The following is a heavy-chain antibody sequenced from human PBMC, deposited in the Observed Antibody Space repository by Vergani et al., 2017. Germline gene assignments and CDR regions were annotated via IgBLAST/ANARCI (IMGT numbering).Heavy chain of an antibody. CDR2: IYTSGST. V-gene: IGHV4-61*02. J-gene: IGHJ4*02. Sequence: QVQLQESGPGLVKPSQTLSLTCTVSGGSISSGSYYWSWIRQPAGKGLEWIGRIYTSGSTNYNPSLKSRVTISVDKSKNQFSLKLSSVTAEDTAVYYCARVSYYYGSGSYSDDYWGQGTLVTVSS. D-gene: IGHD3-10*01. CDR3: ARVSYYYGSGSYSDDY. CDR1: GGSISSGSYY.